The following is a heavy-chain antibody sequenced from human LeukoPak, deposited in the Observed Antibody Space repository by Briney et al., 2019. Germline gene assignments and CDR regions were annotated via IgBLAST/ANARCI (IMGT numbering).Heavy chain of an antibody. D-gene: IGHD4-17*01. J-gene: IGHJ4*02. CDR1: GYSFSDYA. V-gene: IGHV1-3*01. CDR3: ARGRWTATETTYYLDY. CDR2: INAGNGRT. Sequence: ASVKVSCKASGYSFSDYAVQWVCQAPGQRLEWMGWINAGNGRTEYSQNFQGRATITRDRSANTAYMELSSLRSEDTSIYYCARGRWTATETTYYLDYWGQGTLVTVSS.